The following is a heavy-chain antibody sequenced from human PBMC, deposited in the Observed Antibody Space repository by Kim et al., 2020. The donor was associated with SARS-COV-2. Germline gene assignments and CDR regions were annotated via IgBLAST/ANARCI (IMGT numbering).Heavy chain of an antibody. Sequence: SETLSLTCTVSGGSISSYYWSWIRQPPGKGLEWIGYIYYSGSTNYNPSLKSRVTISVDTSKNQFSLKLSSVTAADTAVYYCARDSRGSGSYEYGMDVWGQGTTVTVSS. CDR1: GGSISSYY. CDR3: ARDSRGSGSYEYGMDV. V-gene: IGHV4-59*01. D-gene: IGHD3-10*01. CDR2: IYYSGST. J-gene: IGHJ6*02.